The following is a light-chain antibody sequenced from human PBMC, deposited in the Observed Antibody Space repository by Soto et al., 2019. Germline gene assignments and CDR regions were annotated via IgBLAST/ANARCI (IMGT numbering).Light chain of an antibody. V-gene: IGLV2-14*01. CDR3: ISYTGSSTSYV. Sequence: QSVLTQPASVSGSPGQSITISCSGTRSDIGSYNYVAWYQQFPGKTPKILIYGVSNRPSGVSSRFSGSKSGNTAFLTISGLQAEDEADYYCISYTGSSTSYVFGSGTKVTVL. CDR2: GVS. J-gene: IGLJ1*01. CDR1: RSDIGSYNY.